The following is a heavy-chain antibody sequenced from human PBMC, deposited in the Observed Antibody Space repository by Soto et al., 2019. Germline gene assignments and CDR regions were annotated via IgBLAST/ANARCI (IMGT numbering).Heavy chain of an antibody. CDR2: IYYSGST. CDR3: ARLDTVTSDFDY. D-gene: IGHD4-17*01. Sequence: SETLSLTCTVSGGSISSYYWSWIRQPPGKGLEWIGYIYYSGSTNYNPSLKSRVTISVDTSKNQFSLKLSSVTAADTAVYYCARLDTVTSDFDYWGQGTLVTVSS. V-gene: IGHV4-59*08. J-gene: IGHJ4*02. CDR1: GGSISSYY.